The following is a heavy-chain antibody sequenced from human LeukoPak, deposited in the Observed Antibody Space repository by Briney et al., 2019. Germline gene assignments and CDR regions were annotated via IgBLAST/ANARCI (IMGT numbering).Heavy chain of an antibody. Sequence: ASVKVSCKASGYTFTSYAMNWVRQAPGQGLEWMGWINTNTGNPTYAQGFTGRFVFSLGTSVSTAYLQISSLKAGDTAVYYCARVAYSGSYYGVLDIWGQGTMVTVSS. V-gene: IGHV7-4-1*02. CDR1: GYTFTSYA. CDR2: INTNTGNP. J-gene: IGHJ3*02. CDR3: ARVAYSGSYYGVLDI. D-gene: IGHD1-26*01.